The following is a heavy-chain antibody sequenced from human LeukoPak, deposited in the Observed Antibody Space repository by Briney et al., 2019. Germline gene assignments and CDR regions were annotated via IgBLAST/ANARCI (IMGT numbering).Heavy chain of an antibody. CDR2: IDPYTGNT. CDR3: AREYSASEH. V-gene: IGHV1-2*02. D-gene: IGHD5-12*01. CDR1: GYTFVGYY. J-gene: IGHJ4*02. Sequence: RASVKVSCKASGYTFVGYYLHWVRQAPGQGLEWMAWIDPYTGNTHYAQKFQGRITVTWDTSVSTTYMELSWLTSDDTARYYCAREYSASEHWGQGTLVTVSS.